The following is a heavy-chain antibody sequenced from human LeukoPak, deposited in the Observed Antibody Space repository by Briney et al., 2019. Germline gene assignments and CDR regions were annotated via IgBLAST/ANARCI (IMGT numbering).Heavy chain of an antibody. D-gene: IGHD4-17*01. J-gene: IGHJ4*02. V-gene: IGHV3-48*03. Sequence: GGSLRLSCAASGFTFSSYEMNWVRQAPGKGLECVSYITSSGNTIYYADSVKGRFTISRDNAKYSLYLQMNSLRAEDTAVYYCAREGPDYGDYLFDYWGQGTLVTVSS. CDR3: AREGPDYGDYLFDY. CDR2: ITSSGNTI. CDR1: GFTFSSYE.